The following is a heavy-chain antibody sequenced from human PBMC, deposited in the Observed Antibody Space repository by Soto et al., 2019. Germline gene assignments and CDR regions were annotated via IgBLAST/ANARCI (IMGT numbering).Heavy chain of an antibody. D-gene: IGHD6-19*01. CDR3: AGRGIAVAGTSYYYYGMDV. CDR1: GGSFSGYY. CDR2: INHSGST. Sequence: PSETLSLTCAVYGGSFSGYYWSWIRQPPGKGLEWIGEINHSGSTNYNPSLKSRVTISVDTSKNQFSLKLSSATAADTAVYYCAGRGIAVAGTSYYYYGMDVWGQGTTVTVSS. V-gene: IGHV4-34*01. J-gene: IGHJ6*02.